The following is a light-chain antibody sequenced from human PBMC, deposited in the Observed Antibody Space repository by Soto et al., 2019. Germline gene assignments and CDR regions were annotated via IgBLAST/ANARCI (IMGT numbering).Light chain of an antibody. CDR2: DAS. Sequence: DIQMTQSPSSLSASVGDRVTITCRASQSISSYLNWYKHKPGRAPKLLIYDASNLEAGVPSRFRGSGSGTDFTFTIRRLKPEDIATYYCQQYENIPTFGQGTRVEIK. CDR3: QQYENIPT. CDR1: QSISSY. J-gene: IGKJ5*01. V-gene: IGKV1-33*01.